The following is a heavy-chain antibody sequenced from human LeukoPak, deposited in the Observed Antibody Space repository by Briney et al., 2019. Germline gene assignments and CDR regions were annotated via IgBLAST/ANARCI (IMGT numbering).Heavy chain of an antibody. CDR1: GFTFSNNW. CDR2: VKKDASEK. CDR3: AREPLSYYYDTTVPA. Sequence: GGSLRLSCAASGFTFSNNWMTWVRQAPGKGLEWVASVKKDASEKYYVGSVKGRFTISRDNAKNSLFLQTNSLRAEDTAVYYCAREPLSYYYDTTVPAGGQGTLVTVSS. V-gene: IGHV3-7*01. J-gene: IGHJ4*02. D-gene: IGHD3-22*01.